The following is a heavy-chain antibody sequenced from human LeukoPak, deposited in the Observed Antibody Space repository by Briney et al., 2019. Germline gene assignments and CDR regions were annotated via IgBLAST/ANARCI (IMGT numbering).Heavy chain of an antibody. J-gene: IGHJ3*01. V-gene: IGHV3-23*01. D-gene: IGHD3-16*02. CDR3: AKDIELST. CDR2: ISSSGKSA. CDR1: GFNFRDAA. Sequence: PGGSLRLSCVVSGFNFRDAAMTWVRQAPGKGLEWVALISSSGKSAYYGDSVKGRFTISRDNSDNTLSLHMNSLRVEDTAIYYCAKDIELSTWGLGTMVTVSS.